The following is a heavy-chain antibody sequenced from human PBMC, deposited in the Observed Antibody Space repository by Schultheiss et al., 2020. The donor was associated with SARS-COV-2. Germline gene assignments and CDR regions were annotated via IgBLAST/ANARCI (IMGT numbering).Heavy chain of an antibody. J-gene: IGHJ1*01. Sequence: GGSLRLSCAASGFTFSSYGMHWVRQAPGKGLEWVAVISYDGSNKYYADSVMGRFTISRDNSKNTLYLQMNSLRAEDTAVYYCARDGPWDGGKATPYFQHWGQGTLVTVSS. CDR3: ARDGPWDGGKATPYFQH. D-gene: IGHD2-15*01. V-gene: IGHV3-30*03. CDR1: GFTFSSYG. CDR2: ISYDGSNK.